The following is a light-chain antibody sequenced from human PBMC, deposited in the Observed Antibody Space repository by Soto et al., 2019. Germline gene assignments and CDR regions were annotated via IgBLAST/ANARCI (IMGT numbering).Light chain of an antibody. J-gene: IGKJ1*01. CDR1: PTISSW. V-gene: IGKV1-5*03. CDR2: KAS. Sequence: DIHITPSPSTLSGSVGDRVTITCRASPTISSWLAWYQQKPGKAPKLLIYKASTLKSGVPSRFSGSGSGTEFTLTISSLQPDDFATYYCQHYNSYSEAFGQGTKV. CDR3: QHYNSYSEA.